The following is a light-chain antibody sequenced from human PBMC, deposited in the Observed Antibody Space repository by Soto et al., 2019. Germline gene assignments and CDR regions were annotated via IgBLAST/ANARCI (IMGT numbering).Light chain of an antibody. J-gene: IGLJ1*01. Sequence: QSALTQPASVSGSPGQSITSSCTGTSSDVGSYNLVSWYQQHPGKAPKLMIYEGSKRPSGVSNCFSGSKSGNTASLTISGLQAEDEADYYCCSYAGSSTDVFGTGTKVTVL. V-gene: IGLV2-23*01. CDR1: SSDVGSYNL. CDR3: CSYAGSSTDV. CDR2: EGS.